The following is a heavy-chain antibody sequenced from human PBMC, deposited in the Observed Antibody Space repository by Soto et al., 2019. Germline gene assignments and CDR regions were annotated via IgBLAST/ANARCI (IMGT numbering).Heavy chain of an antibody. CDR3: ARYPQPWGIDY. V-gene: IGHV4-34*01. CDR2: INHRGST. Sequence: QVQLQQWGAGLLKPSETLSLTCAVYGGSFSGYYWSWIRQPPGKGLEWIGDINHRGSTNYNPFLKRRVTTTVDTDKTQYSQKLSSGTAAGTAVYDCARYPQPWGIDYWGQGILVTVSS. J-gene: IGHJ4*02. CDR1: GGSFSGYY. D-gene: IGHD7-27*01.